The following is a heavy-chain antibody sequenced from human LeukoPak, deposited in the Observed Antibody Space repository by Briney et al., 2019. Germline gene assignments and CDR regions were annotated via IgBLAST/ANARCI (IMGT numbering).Heavy chain of an antibody. V-gene: IGHV1-18*01. CDR3: ARANTDAAGFDFDG. Sequence: ASVKVSCKDSGCSFISYCVSWVRPATGRGLAWMGWIDTYGHSTNYTQNLQGRVTVTTDTSTTTVYMELRSLRSDDTAMYHCARANTDAAGFDFDGWGQGTLVTVSS. D-gene: IGHD6-13*01. CDR2: IDTYGHST. CDR1: GCSFISYC. J-gene: IGHJ4*02.